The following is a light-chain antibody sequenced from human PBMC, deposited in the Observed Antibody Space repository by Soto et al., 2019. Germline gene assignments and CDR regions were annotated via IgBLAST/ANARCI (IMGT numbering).Light chain of an antibody. Sequence: QSVLTQPPSVSGAPGQRVTISCTGGSSNIGAGYDVHWYQQLPGTAPKLLIYGISNRPSGVPDRFSGSRSGTSASLAITGLQAEDEADYYCSSYTRSSTRVFGTGTKLTVL. CDR3: SSYTRSSTRV. V-gene: IGLV1-40*01. CDR2: GIS. J-gene: IGLJ1*01. CDR1: SSNIGAGYD.